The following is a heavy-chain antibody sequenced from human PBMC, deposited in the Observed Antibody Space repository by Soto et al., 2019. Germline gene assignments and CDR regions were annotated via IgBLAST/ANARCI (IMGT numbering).Heavy chain of an antibody. CDR3: ARDGRLTDCSGGSCYGPWSAGEFDP. CDR2: IYYSGST. V-gene: IGHV4-59*12. CDR1: GGSISSYY. Sequence: SETLSLTCTVSGGSISSYYWSWIRQPPGKGLEWIGYIYYSGSTNYNPSLKSRVTISVDTSKNQFSLKLSSVTAADTAVYYCARDGRLTDCSGGSCYGPWSAGEFDPWGQGTLVTVSS. D-gene: IGHD2-15*01. J-gene: IGHJ5*02.